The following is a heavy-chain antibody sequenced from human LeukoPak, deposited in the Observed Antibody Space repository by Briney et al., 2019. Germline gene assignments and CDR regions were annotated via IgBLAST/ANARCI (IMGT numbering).Heavy chain of an antibody. CDR1: VFTVSSSY. V-gene: IGHV3-53*01. Sequence: GGSLRLSCAASVFTVSSSYMSWVSQAPGKGLEWVSVIYSGGSTYYADSVKGRFTISRDNSKNTLYLQMNSLRAEDTAVYYCARGGTTGTTHYYYSYMDVWGKGTTVTVSS. J-gene: IGHJ6*03. CDR3: ARGGTTGTTHYYYSYMDV. D-gene: IGHD1-1*01. CDR2: IYSGGST.